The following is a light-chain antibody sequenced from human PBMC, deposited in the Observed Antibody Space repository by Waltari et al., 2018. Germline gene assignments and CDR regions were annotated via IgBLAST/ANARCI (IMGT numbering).Light chain of an antibody. Sequence: DIVRTQSPLPLSVTPGEAAPIPSRSSQSLLHSNGYNYLDWYLQKPGQSPQLLIYLGSNRASGVPDRFSGSASGTDFTLKISRVEAEDVGVYYCMQALQTPYTFGQGTKLEIK. CDR1: QSLLHSNGYNY. CDR3: MQALQTPYT. CDR2: LGS. J-gene: IGKJ2*01. V-gene: IGKV2-28*01.